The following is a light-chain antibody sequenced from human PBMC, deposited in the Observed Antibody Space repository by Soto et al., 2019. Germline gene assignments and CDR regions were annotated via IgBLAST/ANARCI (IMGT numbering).Light chain of an antibody. J-gene: IGKJ1*01. CDR3: QQCNSLWT. CDR1: QSISRW. CDR2: DVS. V-gene: IGKV1-5*01. Sequence: DIQMTQSPSTLSASVGDRVTITCRASQSISRWVAWYQQKPGKAPKVLIYDVSTLESGVPSRFSGSGSATEFTLTIRSLQPDDLGTYYCQQCNSLWTFGQGTKVDIK.